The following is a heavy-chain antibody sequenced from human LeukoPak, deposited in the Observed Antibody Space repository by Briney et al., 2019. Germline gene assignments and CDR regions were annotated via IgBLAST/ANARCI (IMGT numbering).Heavy chain of an antibody. V-gene: IGHV1-2*02. CDR2: INPNSGGT. Sequence: ASVKVSCKASGYTFTGYYMHWVRQAPGQGLEWMGWINPNSGGTNYAQKFQGRVTMTRDTSISTAYMELSRLRSDDTAVYYCASAYYDYVWGSYRHGAFDIWGPGTMVTVSS. D-gene: IGHD3-16*02. CDR3: ASAYYDYVWGSYRHGAFDI. J-gene: IGHJ3*02. CDR1: GYTFTGYY.